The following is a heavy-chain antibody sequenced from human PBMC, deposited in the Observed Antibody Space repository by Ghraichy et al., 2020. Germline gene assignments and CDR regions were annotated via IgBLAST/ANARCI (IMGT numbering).Heavy chain of an antibody. CDR1: GFTLRMYA. CDR2: ISGSGGST. J-gene: IGHJ4*02. V-gene: IGHV3-23*01. D-gene: IGHD2-21*02. Sequence: GDSLNISCEASGFTLRMYAMSWVRQAPGKGLDWVSGISGSGGSTDYANSVKGRFTISRDNSKSTLFLQMNSLRAEDTAVYYCARVHCGGDCFVDYWGQGTLVTVSS. CDR3: ARVHCGGDCFVDY.